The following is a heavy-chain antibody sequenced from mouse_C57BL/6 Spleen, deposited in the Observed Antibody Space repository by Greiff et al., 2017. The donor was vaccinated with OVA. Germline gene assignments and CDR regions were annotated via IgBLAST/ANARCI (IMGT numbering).Heavy chain of an antibody. CDR3: AREGYYGSLAWFAY. Sequence: VQLQQSGPELVKPGASVKIPCKASGYTFTDYNMDWVKQSHGKSLEWIGDINPNNGGTIYNQKFKGKATLTVDKSSSTAYMELRSLTSEDTAVYYCAREGYYGSLAWFAYWGQGTLVTVSA. V-gene: IGHV1-18*01. D-gene: IGHD1-1*01. J-gene: IGHJ3*01. CDR1: GYTFTDYN. CDR2: INPNNGGT.